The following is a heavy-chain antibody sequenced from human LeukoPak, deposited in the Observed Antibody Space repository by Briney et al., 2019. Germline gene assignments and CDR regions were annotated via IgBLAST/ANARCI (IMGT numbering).Heavy chain of an antibody. Sequence: SETLSFTGTVSGGSISGIEYYWGSIRQPPGKGLGWIGTISYSGSTDYNPPLKSRVTISVDTSKNQFSLNLTSVTAADTAVYYCARHRRSVSPNLIDYWGQGTLVTVSS. V-gene: IGHV4-39*01. CDR1: GGSISGIEYY. D-gene: IGHD1-14*01. CDR3: ARHRRSVSPNLIDY. J-gene: IGHJ4*02. CDR2: ISYSGST.